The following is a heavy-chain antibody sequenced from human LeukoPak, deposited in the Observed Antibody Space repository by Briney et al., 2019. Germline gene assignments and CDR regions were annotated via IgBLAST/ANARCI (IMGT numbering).Heavy chain of an antibody. D-gene: IGHD2-15*01. CDR2: ISSSGSTI. V-gene: IGHV3-48*03. Sequence: GGSLRLSCAASGFTFSSYEMNWVRQAPGKGLEWVSYISSSGSTIYYADSVKGRFTISGDNAKNSLYLQMNSLRAEDTAVYYCARCSGGSCYSNPYFDYWGQGTLVTVSS. CDR1: GFTFSSYE. J-gene: IGHJ4*02. CDR3: ARCSGGSCYSNPYFDY.